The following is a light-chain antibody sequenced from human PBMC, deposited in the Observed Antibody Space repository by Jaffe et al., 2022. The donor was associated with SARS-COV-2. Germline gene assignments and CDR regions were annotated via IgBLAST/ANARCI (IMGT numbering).Light chain of an antibody. CDR2: TND. CDR1: NNNVGHQG. Sequence: QAGLTQPPSVSKGLRQTATLTCAGNNNNVGHQGAAWLQQHQGHPPKLVSYTNDNRPSGISERFSASRSGNTASLTISGLQPEDEADYYCSAWDSGLNAWVFGGGTKLTVL. CDR3: SAWDSGLNAWV. V-gene: IGLV10-54*04. J-gene: IGLJ3*02.